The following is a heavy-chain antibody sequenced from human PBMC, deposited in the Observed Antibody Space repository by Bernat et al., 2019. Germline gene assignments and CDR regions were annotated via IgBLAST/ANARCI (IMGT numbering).Heavy chain of an antibody. CDR3: VRDDKFAFDV. CDR1: GFTFSSYG. CDR2: ISYDGSNK. Sequence: VQLVESGGGLVQPGGSLRLSCAASGFTFSSYGMHWVRQAPGKGLEWVAVISYDGSNKYYADSVKGRFTISRDNANTSLFLQMNSLRAEDTAVYYCVRDDKFAFDVWGQGTVVTVSS. J-gene: IGHJ3*01. V-gene: IGHV3-30*03.